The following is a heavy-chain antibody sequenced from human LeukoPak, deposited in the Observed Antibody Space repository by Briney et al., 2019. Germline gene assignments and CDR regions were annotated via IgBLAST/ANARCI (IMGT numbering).Heavy chain of an antibody. Sequence: SETLSLTCSVSDDSITIYYWTWIRQPPGKGLEWIGYIDHTGTTNYNPSLNSRVTISRDTSKNHFSLQLSSVTAADTAVYFCARGRVSSSTWHSTYYYYFYMDVWGRGTTVTVSS. D-gene: IGHD4-11*01. CDR3: ARGRVSSSTWHSTYYYYFYMDV. CDR1: DDSITIYY. CDR2: IDHTGTT. V-gene: IGHV4-59*01. J-gene: IGHJ6*03.